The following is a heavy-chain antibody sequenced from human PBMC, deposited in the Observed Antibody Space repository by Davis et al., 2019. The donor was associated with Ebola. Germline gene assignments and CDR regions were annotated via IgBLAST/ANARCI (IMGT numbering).Heavy chain of an antibody. CDR1: GFTFRTYA. CDR3: ARDLRAG. Sequence: GESLKISCAASGFTFRTYAMSWVRQAPGKGLEWVASIKQDGSEKYYVDSVKGRFTISRDNAKNSLYLQMNSLRAEDTAVYYCARDLRAGWGQGTLVTVSS. V-gene: IGHV3-7*01. J-gene: IGHJ4*02. CDR2: IKQDGSEK.